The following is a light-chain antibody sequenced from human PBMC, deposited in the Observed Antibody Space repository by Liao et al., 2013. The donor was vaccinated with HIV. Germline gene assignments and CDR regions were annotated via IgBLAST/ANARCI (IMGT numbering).Light chain of an antibody. CDR1: NIRSKS. Sequence: SYVLTQPPSVSVAPGKTARITCGGNNIRSKSVHWYQQKPGQAPVLVIYDDSDRPSGIPERFSGSNSGNTATLTISRVEAGDEADYYCQAWDSSPFYVFGTGTKVTVL. CDR3: QAWDSSPFYV. V-gene: IGLV3-21*01. J-gene: IGLJ1*01. CDR2: DDS.